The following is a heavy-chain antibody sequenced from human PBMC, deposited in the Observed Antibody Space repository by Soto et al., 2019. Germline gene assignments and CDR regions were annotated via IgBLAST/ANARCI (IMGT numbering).Heavy chain of an antibody. D-gene: IGHD4-4*01. CDR2: ISSSGSII. CDR1: GFTFSDYY. V-gene: IGHV3-11*01. J-gene: IGHJ4*02. CDR3: ALAGYDSNYYAVTPLSAGHF. Sequence: PGVSLRLSCAASGFTFSDYYISWIRQAPGKGLEWVSYISSSGSIIYYADSVKGRFTISRDNAKNSLYLQMNSLRAEDTAVYYCALAGYDSNYYAVTPLSAGHFWGQGTLVTVSS.